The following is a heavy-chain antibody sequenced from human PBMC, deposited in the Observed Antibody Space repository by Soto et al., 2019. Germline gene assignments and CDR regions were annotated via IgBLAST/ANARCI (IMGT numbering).Heavy chain of an antibody. CDR1: GGSISSGGYS. CDR3: VRVRGDYYMTTIEGYFDY. V-gene: IGHV4-30-2*01. CDR2: IYHSGST. Sequence: NPSETLSLTCAVSGGSISSGGYSWSWIRQPPGKGLEWIGYIYHSGSTYYNPSLKSRVTISVDRSKNQFSLKLSSVTAADTAVYYCVRVRGDYYMTTIEGYFDYWGQGTLVTVSS. D-gene: IGHD3-22*01. J-gene: IGHJ4*02.